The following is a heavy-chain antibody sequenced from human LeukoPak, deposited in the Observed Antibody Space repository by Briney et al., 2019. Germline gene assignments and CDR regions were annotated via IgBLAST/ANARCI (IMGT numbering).Heavy chain of an antibody. Sequence: SETLSLTCTVSGYSISSGYYWGWIRQPPGKGLEWIGSIYHSGSTYYNPSLKSRVTISVDTSKNQFSLKLSSVTAADTAVYYCARDLYYGGNSGWFDPWGQGTLVTVSS. CDR1: GYSISSGYY. CDR2: IYHSGST. CDR3: ARDLYYGGNSGWFDP. D-gene: IGHD4-23*01. J-gene: IGHJ5*02. V-gene: IGHV4-38-2*02.